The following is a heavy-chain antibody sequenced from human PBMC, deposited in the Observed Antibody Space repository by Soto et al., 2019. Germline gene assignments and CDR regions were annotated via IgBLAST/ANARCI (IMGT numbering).Heavy chain of an antibody. D-gene: IGHD2-21*02. CDR1: GFTFTSFA. CDR3: ASLFCGGDCFSLGDGLDV. Sequence: QVQLVESGGGVVQPGRSLRLSCGASGFTFTSFALHWVRQAPGKGLEWVAIISFDGANKYYADSVKGRFTISRDNAKNTLYLQLNSLRIEDTAVYYCASLFCGGDCFSLGDGLDVWGQGTTVTVS. V-gene: IGHV3-30-3*01. J-gene: IGHJ6*02. CDR2: ISFDGANK.